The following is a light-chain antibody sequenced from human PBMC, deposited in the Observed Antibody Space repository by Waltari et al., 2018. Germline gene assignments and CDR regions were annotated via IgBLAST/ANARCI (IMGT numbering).Light chain of an antibody. V-gene: IGLV2-11*01. CDR2: GVV. CDR3: CSFSGTYTYV. J-gene: IGLJ1*01. Sequence: QSALTQPRSVSGSPGQSVTISCTGGSSDIGSDNLVSWYQQHPGKAPKVMIYGVVQRPSGFPDRFSGSKSGYTASLPISGLQPEDEADYYCCSFSGTYTYVFGTGTKVTVL. CDR1: SSDIGSDNL.